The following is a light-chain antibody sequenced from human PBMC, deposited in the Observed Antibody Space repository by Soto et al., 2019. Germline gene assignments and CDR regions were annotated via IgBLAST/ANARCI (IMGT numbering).Light chain of an antibody. Sequence: QSALTQPRSVSGSPGQSVTISCTGTSSDVGVYNYVSWYQQHPGKAPKLMIYDVSNRPSGVPDRFSGSKSGNTASLTISGLQAEDEADYFCSSFAGSYTHVFGSGTKLTVL. CDR2: DVS. V-gene: IGLV2-11*01. J-gene: IGLJ1*01. CDR1: SSDVGVYNY. CDR3: SSFAGSYTHV.